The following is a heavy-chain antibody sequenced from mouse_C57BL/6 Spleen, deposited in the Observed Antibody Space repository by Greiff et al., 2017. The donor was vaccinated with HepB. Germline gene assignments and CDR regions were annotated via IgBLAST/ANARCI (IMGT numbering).Heavy chain of an antibody. CDR3: SRREGTMVTTGYFDY. D-gene: IGHD2-2*01. CDR2: IYPGGGYT. J-gene: IGHJ2*01. V-gene: IGHV1-63*01. CDR1: GYTFTNYW. Sequence: QVQLQQSGAELVRPGTSVKMSCKASGYTFTNYWIGWAKQRPGHGLEWIGDIYPGGGYTNYNEKFKGKATLTADKSSSTAYMQFSSLTSEDSAIYYCSRREGTMVTTGYFDYWGQGTTLTVSS.